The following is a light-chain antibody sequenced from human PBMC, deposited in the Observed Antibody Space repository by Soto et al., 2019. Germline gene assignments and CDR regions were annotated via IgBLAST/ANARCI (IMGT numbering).Light chain of an antibody. J-gene: IGKJ5*01. CDR1: QSARSNY. Sequence: EIVLTQSPVTLSLSPGERATLSCRASQSARSNYLAWYQQKPGQAPRLLIYGASSRATGIPDRFSGSGSGTDFTLTISRLEPEDFAVYYCQQYGSSPTFGQGTRLEIK. V-gene: IGKV3-20*01. CDR3: QQYGSSPT. CDR2: GAS.